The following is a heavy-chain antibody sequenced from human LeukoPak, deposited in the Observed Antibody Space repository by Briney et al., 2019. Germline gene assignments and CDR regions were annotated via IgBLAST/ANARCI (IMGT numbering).Heavy chain of an antibody. Sequence: SETLSLTCTVSGDSISSYYWSWIRQPAGKGLEWIGRIYASGSTNYNPSLKSRVTMSVDTSKNQFSLKLSSVTAADTAVYYCARVFCSSTSCFKNWLDPWGQGTLVTVSS. D-gene: IGHD2-2*01. CDR3: ARVFCSSTSCFKNWLDP. CDR1: GDSISSYY. V-gene: IGHV4-4*07. J-gene: IGHJ5*02. CDR2: IYASGST.